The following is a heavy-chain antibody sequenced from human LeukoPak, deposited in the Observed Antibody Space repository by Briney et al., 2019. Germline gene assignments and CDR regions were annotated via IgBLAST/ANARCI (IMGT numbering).Heavy chain of an antibody. CDR3: ARHRGGSVTPGDWFDP. CDR2: IYYSGST. D-gene: IGHD6-25*01. V-gene: IGHV4-39*01. Sequence: SETLSLTCTVSGGSISSSSYYWGSIRQPPGKGLEWIGSIYYSGSTYYNPSLKSRVTISVDTSKNQFSLKLSSVTAADTAVYYCARHRGGSVTPGDWFDPWGQGTLVTVSS. J-gene: IGHJ5*02. CDR1: GGSISSSSYY.